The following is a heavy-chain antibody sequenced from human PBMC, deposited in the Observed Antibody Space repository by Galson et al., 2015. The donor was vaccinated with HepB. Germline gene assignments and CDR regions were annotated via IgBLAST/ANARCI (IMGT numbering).Heavy chain of an antibody. V-gene: IGHV3-23*01. D-gene: IGHD2/OR15-2a*01. CDR3: VENSGIFGN. CDR2: ITERGDVT. Sequence: SLRLSCAASGFTFSTTDMSWVRQAPGKGLEWVSTITERGDVTYYGDSVRGRFTISRDNSRNTLYLQMNSLTAEDTAVYYCVENSGIFGNWGQGALVTVSS. CDR1: GFTFSTTD. J-gene: IGHJ4*02.